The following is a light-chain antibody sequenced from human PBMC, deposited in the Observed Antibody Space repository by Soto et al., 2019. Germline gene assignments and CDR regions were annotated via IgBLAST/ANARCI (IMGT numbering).Light chain of an antibody. CDR3: QQYNSYPIT. CDR2: KAS. V-gene: IGKV1-5*03. J-gene: IGKJ5*01. CDR1: QSISSW. Sequence: DIQMTQSPSTLSASVGDRVTITCRASQSISSWLAWYQQKPGKAPKLLIYKASSLESGVPSRFSGSGSGTEFTLTISSLQPDDFATYYCQQYNSYPITLGQGTRLEI.